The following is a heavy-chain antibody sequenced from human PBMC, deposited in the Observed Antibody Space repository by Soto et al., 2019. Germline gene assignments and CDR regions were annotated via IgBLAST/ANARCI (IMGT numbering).Heavy chain of an antibody. CDR2: INIDVAT. CDR3: NSDFSLRV. J-gene: IGHJ6*04. D-gene: IGHD4-4*01. CDR1: VFPFSSYA. Sequence: PGGSLRLSWAGSVFPFSSYAMSWVRQARGTGLEWVSSINIDVATQYIDYMNNRFTISRDNSKNTLYLQMSSLRAEDTAVYYCNSDFSLRVWAKWSTVTVSS. V-gene: IGHV3-23*01.